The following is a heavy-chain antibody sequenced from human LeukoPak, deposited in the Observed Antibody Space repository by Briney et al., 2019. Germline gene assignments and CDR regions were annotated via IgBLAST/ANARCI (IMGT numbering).Heavy chain of an antibody. V-gene: IGHV4-59*08. D-gene: IGHD2-15*01. CDR3: VRHAATRHNYGMDV. CDR1: GGSISYYY. J-gene: IGHJ6*02. CDR2: IYRSGST. Sequence: SETLSLTCTVSGGSISYYYWSWIRQPPGKGLEWIGHIYRSGSTNYNPSFKSRVTISVDTSKNHFSLELSSVTAADTAVYYCVRHAATRHNYGMDVWGRGTTVTVSS.